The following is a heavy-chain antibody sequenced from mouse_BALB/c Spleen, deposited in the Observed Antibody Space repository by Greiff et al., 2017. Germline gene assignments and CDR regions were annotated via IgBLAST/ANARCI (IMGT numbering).Heavy chain of an antibody. CDR3: ARGGGTVYFDY. CDR2: ISTYYGNT. J-gene: IGHJ2*01. D-gene: IGHD4-1*01. CDR1: GYTFTDYA. V-gene: IGHV1-67*01. Sequence: VKLQQSGPELVRPGVSVKISCKGSGYTFTDYAMHWVKQSHAKSLEWIGVISTYYGNTNYNQKFKGKATMTVDKSSSTAYMELARLTSEDSAIYYCARGGGTVYFDYWGQGTTLTVSS.